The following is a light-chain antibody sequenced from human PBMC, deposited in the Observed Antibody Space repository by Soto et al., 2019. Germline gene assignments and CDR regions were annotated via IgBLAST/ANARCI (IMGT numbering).Light chain of an antibody. V-gene: IGLV2-14*01. CDR2: EVS. CDR3: SSYAGSSTWV. Sequence: QSALTQPASVSASPGQSITISCTGTSSDIGGYIYVSWYQHHPGKAPRLMIYEVSSRPSGVSNRFSGSKSGNTASLTISGLQAEDEAQYYCSSYAGSSTWVFGGGTKLTVL. J-gene: IGLJ3*02. CDR1: SSDIGGYIY.